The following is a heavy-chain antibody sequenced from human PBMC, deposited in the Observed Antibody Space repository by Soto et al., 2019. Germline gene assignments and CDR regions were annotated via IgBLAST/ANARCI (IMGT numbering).Heavy chain of an antibody. J-gene: IGHJ4*02. CDR1: GGNFTSYA. CDR3: ANFPRGLVGALRN. V-gene: IGHV1-69*06. D-gene: IGHD1-26*01. CDR2: IIPILGTA. Sequence: QVQLVQSGAEVKKPGSSVKVSCKASGGNFTSYAFSWVRQAPGEGLEWMGGIIPILGTANYAQKFQDRVTITADKSTTTAYMELSSLRSEDTAIYYCANFPRGLVGALRNWGQGTPVTVSS.